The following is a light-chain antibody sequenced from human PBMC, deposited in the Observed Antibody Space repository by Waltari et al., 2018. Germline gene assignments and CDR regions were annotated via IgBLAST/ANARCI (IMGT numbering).Light chain of an antibody. CDR2: AAS. V-gene: IGKV1-8*01. J-gene: IGKJ4*01. CDR1: QGISSY. Sequence: AIRMTQSPSSLSASTGDRVTITCRASQGISSYLAWYQQIPGKAPKLLIYAASTLQSGVPSRFSGSGSGTDFTLTISCLQSEDFATYYCQQYYSYPTFGGGTKVEIK. CDR3: QQYYSYPT.